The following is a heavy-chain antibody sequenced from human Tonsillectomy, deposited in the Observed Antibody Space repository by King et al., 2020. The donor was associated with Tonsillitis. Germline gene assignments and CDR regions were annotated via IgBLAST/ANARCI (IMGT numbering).Heavy chain of an antibody. CDR3: ARPLTYYYDSSGYSPSYYFDY. J-gene: IGHJ4*02. V-gene: IGHV4-59*01. CDR2: IYYSGST. CDR1: GGSISSYY. Sequence: VQLQESGPGLVKPSETLSLTCTVSGGSISSYYWSWIRQPPGKGLEWIGYIYYSGSTNYNPSLKSRVTISVDTSKNQFSLKLSSVTAADTAVYYCARPLTYYYDSSGYSPSYYFDYWGQGTLITVSS. D-gene: IGHD3-22*01.